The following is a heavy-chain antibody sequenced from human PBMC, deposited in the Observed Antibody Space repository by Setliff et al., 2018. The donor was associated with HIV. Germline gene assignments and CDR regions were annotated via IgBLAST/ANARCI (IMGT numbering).Heavy chain of an antibody. V-gene: IGHV3-21*04. CDR3: ARDLAY. J-gene: IGHJ4*02. CDR1: GFTFSSYW. Sequence: GGSLRLSCAASGFTFSSYWMHWVRQAPGTGLEWVSVISGSGGSTFYADSVKGRFTISRDNAQNSLYLQMSSLKVEDTAVYYRARDLAYWGQGTLVTVSS. CDR2: ISGSGGST.